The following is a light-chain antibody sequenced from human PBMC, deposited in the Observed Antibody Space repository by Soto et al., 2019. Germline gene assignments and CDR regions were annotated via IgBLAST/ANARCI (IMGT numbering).Light chain of an antibody. CDR3: QQYGSSPRT. V-gene: IGKV3-20*01. CDR2: GAS. J-gene: IGKJ1*01. CDR1: QSVSSSY. Sequence: EIVLTQSPATLSLSPGERATLSCRASQSVSSSYLAWYQQKPGQAPRLLISGASSRAAGIPDRFSGSGSGTDFTLTISRLEPEDFAVYYCQQYGSSPRTFGQGTKVDI.